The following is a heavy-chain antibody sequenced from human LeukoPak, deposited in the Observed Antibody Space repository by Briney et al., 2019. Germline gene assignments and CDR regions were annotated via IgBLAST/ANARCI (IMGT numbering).Heavy chain of an antibody. V-gene: IGHV3-7*05. CDR2: IKHDGSVK. Sequence: GGSLRLSCVASGFTFSSYWMSWVRQAPGKGLEWVANIKHDGSVKYYVDSVKGRFTISRDNAQKSLYLQMNSLRAEDTAVYFCARDASYSSDSWGQGTLVTVSS. D-gene: IGHD6-13*01. J-gene: IGHJ4*02. CDR1: GFTFSSYW. CDR3: ARDASYSSDS.